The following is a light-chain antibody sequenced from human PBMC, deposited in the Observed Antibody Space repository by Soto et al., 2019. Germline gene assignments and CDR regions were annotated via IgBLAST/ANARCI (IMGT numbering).Light chain of an antibody. Sequence: QLVLTQSPSASASLGASVKLTCTLSSGHSSYAIAWHQQQPEKGPRYLMKVNSDGSHNKGDGIPDRFSGSSSGAERYLTISNLQSEDEADSYCQTWGTGKVFGGGTKLTVL. CDR2: VNSDGSH. CDR3: QTWGTGKV. J-gene: IGLJ2*01. CDR1: SGHSSYA. V-gene: IGLV4-69*01.